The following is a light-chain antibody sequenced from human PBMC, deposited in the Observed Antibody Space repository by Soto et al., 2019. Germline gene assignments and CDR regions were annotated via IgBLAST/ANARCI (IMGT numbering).Light chain of an antibody. J-gene: IGKJ4*01. CDR1: QSISNY. Sequence: DIQMTQSPSSLSASVGDRVTITCRASQSISNYLNWYQQKPGKAPKVLVYAASILESGVPSRFSGGASRKYFTLTISSLQAEDVATYYCQQSYHTPRFGGGTKVEIK. CDR2: AAS. CDR3: QQSYHTPR. V-gene: IGKV1-39*01.